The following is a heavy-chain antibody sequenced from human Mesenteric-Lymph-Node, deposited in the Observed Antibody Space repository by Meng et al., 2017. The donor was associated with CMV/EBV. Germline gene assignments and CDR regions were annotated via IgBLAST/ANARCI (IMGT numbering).Heavy chain of an antibody. CDR1: GFTFRSYA. J-gene: IGHJ4*02. CDR3: AKDVYCSSSSCTSSFDH. D-gene: IGHD2-2*01. Sequence: GGSLRLSCAASGFTFRSYAMAWVRQAQGKGLEWVPAISGSGDNTFYADSVRGRFIISRDNSKNTLYLQMNSLRAEDTALYCCAKDVYCSSSSCTSSFDHWGQGALVTVSS. V-gene: IGHV3-23*01. CDR2: ISGSGDNT.